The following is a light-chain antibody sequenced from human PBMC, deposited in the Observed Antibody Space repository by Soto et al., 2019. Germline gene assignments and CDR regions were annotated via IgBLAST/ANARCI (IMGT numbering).Light chain of an antibody. CDR3: MQGTHWPIT. J-gene: IGKJ5*01. V-gene: IGKV2-30*02. CDR1: QSLVHSDGIAY. Sequence: DVVMTQSPLSLPVTLGQPASISCRSNQSLVHSDGIAYFSWFQQRPGRSPRRLIYKVSNRDSGVPARFSGSGSGTDVALKISRVEAEDVGVYYCMQGTHWPITFGKGTRLEIK. CDR2: KVS.